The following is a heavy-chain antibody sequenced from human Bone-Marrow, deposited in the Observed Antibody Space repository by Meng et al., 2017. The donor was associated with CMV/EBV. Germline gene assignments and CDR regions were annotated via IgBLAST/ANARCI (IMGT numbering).Heavy chain of an antibody. Sequence: GGSLRLSCAASGFTFSKYWMSWVRQAPGKGLEWVGRIRSKANSYATAYAASVKGRFTISRDNSKNTLYLQMNSLRAEDTAVYYCAKDLGGYCSSTSCPQGRWGQGTLVTVSS. J-gene: IGHJ4*02. D-gene: IGHD2-2*01. CDR1: GFTFSKYW. CDR2: IRSKANSYAT. CDR3: AKDLGGYCSSTSCPQGR. V-gene: IGHV3-73*01.